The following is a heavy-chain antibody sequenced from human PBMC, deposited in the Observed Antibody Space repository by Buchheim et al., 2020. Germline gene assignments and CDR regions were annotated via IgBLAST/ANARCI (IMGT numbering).Heavy chain of an antibody. V-gene: IGHV4-31*03. CDR2: IYYSGST. J-gene: IGHJ5*02. Sequence: QVQLQESGPGLVKPSQTLSLTCTVSGGSISSGGYYWRWIRQHPGKGLEWIGYIYYSGSTYYNPSLKSRVTISVDTSKNQFSLKLSSVTAADTAVYYCARSSIVVVPAAPSVGWFDPWGQGTL. CDR1: GGSISSGGYY. D-gene: IGHD2-2*01. CDR3: ARSSIVVVPAAPSVGWFDP.